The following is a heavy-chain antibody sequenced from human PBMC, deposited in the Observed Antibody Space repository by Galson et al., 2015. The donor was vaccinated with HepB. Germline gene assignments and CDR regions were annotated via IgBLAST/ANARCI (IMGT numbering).Heavy chain of an antibody. J-gene: IGHJ4*02. V-gene: IGHV3-21*01. D-gene: IGHD3-10*01. CDR3: ARDGGSGSYYKWGDY. CDR1: GFTFSSYS. Sequence: SLRLSCAASGFTFSSYSMNWVRQAPGKGLEWVSSISSSSSYIYYADSVKGRFTISRDNAKNSLYLQMNSLRAEDTAVYYCARDGGSGSYYKWGDYWGQGTLVTVSS. CDR2: ISSSSSYI.